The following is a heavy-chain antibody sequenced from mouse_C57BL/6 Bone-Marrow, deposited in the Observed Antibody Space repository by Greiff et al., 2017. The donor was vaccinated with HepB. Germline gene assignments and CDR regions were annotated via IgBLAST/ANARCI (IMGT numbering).Heavy chain of an antibody. J-gene: IGHJ2*01. V-gene: IGHV1-78*01. CDR2: IYPRDGST. Sequence: VQLQQSDAELVKPGASVKISCKVSGYTFTDHTIHWMKQRPEQGLEWIGYIYPRDGSTKYNEKFKGKATLTADKSSSTAYMQLNSLTSEDSAVYLCARGRAYGNSYFDYWGQGTTLTVSS. D-gene: IGHD2-1*01. CDR1: GYTFTDHT. CDR3: ARGRAYGNSYFDY.